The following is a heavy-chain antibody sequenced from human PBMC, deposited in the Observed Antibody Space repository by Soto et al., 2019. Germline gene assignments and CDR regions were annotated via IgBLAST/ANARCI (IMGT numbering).Heavy chain of an antibody. CDR2: ISYDESNK. J-gene: IGHJ4*02. D-gene: IGHD5-18*01. CDR1: GFSYSSYA. V-gene: IGHV3-30*18. CDR3: AKTADRGGYSYGDIDH. Sequence: QVHLVESGGGVVQPGESLRLSCAASGFSYSSYAMHWVRQAPGKGLEWVAVISYDESNKYYADSVQGRFAISRDNSKNTLFMQMNSLRVEDTAVYYCAKTADRGGYSYGDIDHWGQGTLVTVSS.